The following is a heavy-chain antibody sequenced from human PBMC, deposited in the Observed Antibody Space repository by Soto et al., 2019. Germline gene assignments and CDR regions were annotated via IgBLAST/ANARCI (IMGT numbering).Heavy chain of an antibody. Sequence: SETLSLTCTVSGGSISSSSYYWGWIRQPPGKGLEWIGSIYYSGSTYYNPSLKSRVTISVDTSKNQFSLKLSSVTAADTAVYYCARSPYYYDSSGFTPLYWGQGTLVTVSS. V-gene: IGHV4-39*01. D-gene: IGHD3-22*01. J-gene: IGHJ4*02. CDR2: IYYSGST. CDR3: ARSPYYYDSSGFTPLY. CDR1: GGSISSSSYY.